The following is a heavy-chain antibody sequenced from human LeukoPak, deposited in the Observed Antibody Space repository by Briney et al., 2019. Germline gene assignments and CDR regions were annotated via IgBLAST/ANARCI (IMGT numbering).Heavy chain of an antibody. CDR1: GFTVGTNS. D-gene: IGHD2-21*01. CDR3: ASAREYCGSAECYEYFQH. V-gene: IGHV3-53*01. Sequence: PGGSLRLSCAASGFTVGTNSMSWVRRPPGKGLEWVSVIYSGGSTYYADSVNGRFTISRDNSRNTLFLQMNSLRAEDTALYYCASAREYCGSAECYEYFQHWGQGTLVTVSS. J-gene: IGHJ1*01. CDR2: IYSGGST.